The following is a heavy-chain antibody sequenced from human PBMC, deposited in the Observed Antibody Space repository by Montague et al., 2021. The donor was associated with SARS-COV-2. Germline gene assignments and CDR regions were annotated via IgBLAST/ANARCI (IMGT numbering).Heavy chain of an antibody. CDR1: GGPISGSSDY. CDR2: VDYSGNT. Sequence: SETLSLTCTVTGGPISGSSDYWGWIRQSPGKGLEWIASVDYSGNTYYSPFLKSPLTISVDTSKNQFSLKLNSVTAADTALYYCARREYSYGWGDWGQGTLVTVSS. D-gene: IGHD5-18*01. CDR3: ARREYSYGWGD. V-gene: IGHV4-39*01. J-gene: IGHJ4*02.